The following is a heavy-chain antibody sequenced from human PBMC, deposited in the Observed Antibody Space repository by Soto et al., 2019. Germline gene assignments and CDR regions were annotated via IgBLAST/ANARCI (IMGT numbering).Heavy chain of an antibody. Sequence: GGSLRLSCAASGFTVSSNYMSWVRQAPGKGLEWVSVIYSGGSTYYADSVKGRFTISRDNSKNTLYLQMNSLRAEDTAVYYCARDFGGYDFWSGYYFYWGQGTLVTVSS. CDR1: GFTVSSNY. CDR2: IYSGGST. CDR3: ARDFGGYDFWSGYYFY. V-gene: IGHV3-53*01. D-gene: IGHD3-3*01. J-gene: IGHJ4*02.